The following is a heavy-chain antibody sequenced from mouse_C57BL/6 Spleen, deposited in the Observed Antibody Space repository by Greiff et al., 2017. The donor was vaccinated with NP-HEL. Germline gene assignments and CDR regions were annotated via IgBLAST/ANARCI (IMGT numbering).Heavy chain of an antibody. J-gene: IGHJ3*01. D-gene: IGHD2-2*01. CDR1: GFTFSSYG. V-gene: IGHV5-6*01. Sequence: EVKLLESGGDLVKPGGSLKLSCAASGFTFSSYGMSWVRQTPDKRLEWVATISSGGSYTYYPDSVKGRFTISRDNAKNTLYLQMSSLKSEDTAMYYCARLGYDGAWFAYWGQGTLVTVSA. CDR3: ARLGYDGAWFAY. CDR2: ISSGGSYT.